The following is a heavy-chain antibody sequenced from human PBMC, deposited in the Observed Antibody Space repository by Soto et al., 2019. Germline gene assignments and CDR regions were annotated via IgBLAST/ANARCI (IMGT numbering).Heavy chain of an antibody. CDR1: GGTLSSYT. D-gene: IGHD6-13*01. CDR3: ARDSIAAIGTDY. V-gene: IGHV1-69*01. J-gene: IGHJ4*02. Sequence: QVQLVQSGAEVKKPGSSLKVSCKASGGTLSSYTLAWVRQAPGQGLEWMGEIIHIFGTTNYVQKFQGRVTITADVSTNTAYMELSSLRSEDTAMYYCARDSIAAIGTDYWGQGTLVTVSS. CDR2: IIHIFGTT.